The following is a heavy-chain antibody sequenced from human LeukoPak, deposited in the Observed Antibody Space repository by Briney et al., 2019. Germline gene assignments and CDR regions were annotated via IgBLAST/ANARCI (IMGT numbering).Heavy chain of an antibody. CDR3: ALGYCSGGSCYGRDY. Sequence: ASVKVSCKVSGGTFSSHAIIWVRQAPGQGLEWMGRIIPMLDIANYAQKFQGRVTITADKSTSTAYMELSSLRSEDTAVYYCALGYCSGGSCYGRDYWGQGTLVTVSS. V-gene: IGHV1-69*04. CDR2: IIPMLDIA. CDR1: GGTFSSHA. D-gene: IGHD2-15*01. J-gene: IGHJ4*02.